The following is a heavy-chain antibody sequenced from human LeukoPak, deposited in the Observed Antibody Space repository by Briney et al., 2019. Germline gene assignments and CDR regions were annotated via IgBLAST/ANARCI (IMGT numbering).Heavy chain of an antibody. CDR2: XXXSFGTA. Sequence: SVTVSCKASGGXFXSXXXXXVXQXPGQXXXXXXXXXXSFGTANYAQKFQGRVTITADESTSTDYMELSSLRSEDTAVYYCARGPIVVVPNYYYGMDVWGQGTTVTVSS. D-gene: IGHD2-2*01. J-gene: IGHJ6*02. CDR1: GGXFXSXX. V-gene: IGHV1-69*13. CDR3: ARGPIVVVPNYYYGMDV.